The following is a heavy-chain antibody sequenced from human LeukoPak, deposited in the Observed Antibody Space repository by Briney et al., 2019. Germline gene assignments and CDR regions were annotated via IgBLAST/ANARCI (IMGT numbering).Heavy chain of an antibody. J-gene: IGHJ4*02. D-gene: IGHD1-1*01. CDR2: IKQDESEK. CDR1: GFTFSSYW. V-gene: IGHV3-7*01. CDR3: ARDKIEGPTKLDY. Sequence: GGSLRLSCAASGFTFSSYWMSWVRQAPGKGLEWVANIKQDESEKYYVDSVKGRFTISRDNAKNSLYLQMNSLRAEDTAVYYCARDKIEGPTKLDYWGQGTLVTVSS.